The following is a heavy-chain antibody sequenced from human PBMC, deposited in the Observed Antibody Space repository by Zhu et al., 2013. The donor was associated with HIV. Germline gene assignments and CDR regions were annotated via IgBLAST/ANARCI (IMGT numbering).Heavy chain of an antibody. D-gene: IGHD5-18*01. J-gene: IGHJ5*02. CDR1: GYTFTSYY. CDR3: ARGRRGYSYGLNWFDP. V-gene: IGHV1-46*01. Sequence: QVQLVQSGAEVKKPGASVKVSCKASGYTFTSYYMHWVRQAPGQGLEWMGIINPSGGSTSYAQKFQGRVTMTRDTSTSTVYMELSSLRSEDTAVYYCARGRRGYSYGLNWFDPWGQGTLVHRLL. CDR2: INPSGGST.